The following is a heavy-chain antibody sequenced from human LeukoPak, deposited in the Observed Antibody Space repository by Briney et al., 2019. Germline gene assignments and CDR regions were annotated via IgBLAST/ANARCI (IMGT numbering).Heavy chain of an antibody. CDR3: AKDIGGLERGLPLRHFDY. CDR1: GFTFDDYA. J-gene: IGHJ4*02. Sequence: HTGGSLRLSCAVSGFTFDDYAMHWVRQAPGKGLEWVSGISWNSGSIGYADSVKGRSTISRDNAKNSLYLQMNSLRAEDTALYYCAKDIGGLERGLPLRHFDYWGQGTLVTVSS. D-gene: IGHD5/OR15-5a*01. V-gene: IGHV3-9*01. CDR2: ISWNSGSI.